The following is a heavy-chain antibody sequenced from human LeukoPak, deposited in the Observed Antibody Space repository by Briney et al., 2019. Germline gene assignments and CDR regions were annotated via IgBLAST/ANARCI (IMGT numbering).Heavy chain of an antibody. J-gene: IGHJ4*02. V-gene: IGHV3-66*01. D-gene: IGHD4-23*01. CDR2: IHTDGST. CDR3: ARDRPYGGKGDFDY. CDR1: GFTFSSHG. Sequence: GGSLRLSCAASGFTFSSHGMNWVRQAPGKGLEWVSVIHTDGSTYASDSVKGRFTISRDNSKNTLFLQMNSLRAEDTAVYYCARDRPYGGKGDFDYWGQGTLVTVSS.